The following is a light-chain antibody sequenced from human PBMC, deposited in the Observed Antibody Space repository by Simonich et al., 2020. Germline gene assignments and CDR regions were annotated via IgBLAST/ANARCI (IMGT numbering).Light chain of an antibody. CDR3: CSYAGSSTWV. Sequence: QSALTQPASVSGSPGQSITISCTGTSSDVGRYNLVSWYQQHPGKAPKLMIYAGSKRPSGVSKRFAGSKSGNTASLTISGLQAEDEADYYCCSYAGSSTWVFGGGTKLTVL. CDR2: AGS. CDR1: SSDVGRYNL. J-gene: IGLJ3*02. V-gene: IGLV2-23*01.